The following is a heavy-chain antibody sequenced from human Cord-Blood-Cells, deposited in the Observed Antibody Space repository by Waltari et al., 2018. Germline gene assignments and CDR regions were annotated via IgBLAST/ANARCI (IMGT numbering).Heavy chain of an antibody. V-gene: IGHV3-7*01. CDR2: IKQDGSEK. J-gene: IGHJ3*02. Sequence: EVQLVESGGAWARPGGSLDSPWQASDLTLGGYCVTWVARAPGKGLEWVANIKQDGSEKYYVDSVKGRFTISRDNAKNSLYLQMNSLRAEDTAVYYCARERAAADDAFDIWGQGTMVTVSS. D-gene: IGHD6-13*01. CDR3: ARERAAADDAFDI. CDR1: DLTLGGYC.